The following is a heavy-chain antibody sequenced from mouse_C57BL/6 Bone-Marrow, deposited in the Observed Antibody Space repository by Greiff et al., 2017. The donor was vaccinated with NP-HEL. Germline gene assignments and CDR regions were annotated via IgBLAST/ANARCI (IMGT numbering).Heavy chain of an antibody. CDR1: GYTFTSYW. CDR2: IDPSDSYT. CDR3: ARDDYAGPYAMGY. D-gene: IGHD2-4*01. J-gene: IGHJ4*01. Sequence: QVQLQQPGAELVRPGTSVKLSCKASGYTFTSYWMHWVKQRPGQGLEWIGVIDPSDSYTNYNQKFKGKATLTVDTSSSTAYMQLSSLTSEDSAVDYCARDDYAGPYAMGYWGQGTSVTVSS. V-gene: IGHV1-59*01.